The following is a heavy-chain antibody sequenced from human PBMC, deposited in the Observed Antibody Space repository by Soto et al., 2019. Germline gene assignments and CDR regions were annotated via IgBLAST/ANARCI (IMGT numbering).Heavy chain of an antibody. J-gene: IGHJ4*02. D-gene: IGHD7-27*01. CDR2: INHSGST. Sequence: QVQLQQWGAGLLKPSETLSLTCAVYGGSFSGYYWNWIRQPPGKGLEWIGEINHSGSTNYNPSLKRRVTLSVDTSKSQCSLKLSSVTAADTAVYYCARGWGRIFDYWGQGTLVTVSS. V-gene: IGHV4-34*01. CDR3: ARGWGRIFDY. CDR1: GGSFSGYY.